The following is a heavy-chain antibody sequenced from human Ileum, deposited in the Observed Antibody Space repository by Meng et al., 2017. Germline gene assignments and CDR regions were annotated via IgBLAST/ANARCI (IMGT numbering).Heavy chain of an antibody. D-gene: IGHD5-18*01. CDR3: AREFYVDTAMVIDS. V-gene: IGHV4-59*04. CDR2: INYDGSS. CDR1: GGTITSYY. Sequence: QAQLPESGPGLVKPSETLPFTCAVSGGTITSYYWNWFCQAPGQALEHIGYINYDGSSYATQSLKSRVTMSIDTSTNQFSLRLDSVTAADTAVYYCAREFYVDTAMVIDSWGPGALVTVSS. J-gene: IGHJ4*02.